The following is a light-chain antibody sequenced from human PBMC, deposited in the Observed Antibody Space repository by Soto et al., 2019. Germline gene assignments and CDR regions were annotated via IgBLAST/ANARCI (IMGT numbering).Light chain of an antibody. V-gene: IGKV1-39*01. CDR3: QQSYSTPWT. CDR1: HTITSY. J-gene: IGKJ1*01. Sequence: DIQMTQSPSSLSASVGDRVTITCRAGHTITSYLNWYQQKPGKAPRVLIYAASSLQSGVPSRFSGSGSGTDFTLTISSLQPDDSATYYCQQSYSTPWTFGQGTKVDNK. CDR2: AAS.